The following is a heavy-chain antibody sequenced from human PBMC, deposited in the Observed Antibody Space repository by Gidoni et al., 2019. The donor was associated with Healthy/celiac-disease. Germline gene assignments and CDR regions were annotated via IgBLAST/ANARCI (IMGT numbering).Heavy chain of an antibody. Sequence: QVQLVQSGAEGKKPGASVKVSCQASGYTFTSYGVSWLRQAPGQGLEWMGWISAYNGNTNYAQKFQGRVTMTTDTSTSTAYMELRSLRSDDTAVYHCARVVTYDYDTSGYTASGEALDIWGQGTMVTVSS. CDR1: GYTFTSYG. CDR2: ISAYNGNT. D-gene: IGHD3-22*01. V-gene: IGHV1-18*04. CDR3: ARVVTYDYDTSGYTASGEALDI. J-gene: IGHJ3*02.